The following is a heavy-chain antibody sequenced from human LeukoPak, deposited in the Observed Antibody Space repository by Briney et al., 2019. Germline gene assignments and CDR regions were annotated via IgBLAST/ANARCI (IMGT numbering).Heavy chain of an antibody. Sequence: CASVKVSCKASGYTFTSYGISWVRQAPGQGLEWMGWISAYNGNTNYAQKLQGRVTMTTETSTSTAYMELRSLRSDDTAVYYCARSIVVARDAFDIWGQGTMVTVSS. D-gene: IGHD3-22*01. CDR1: GYTFTSYG. J-gene: IGHJ3*02. CDR2: ISAYNGNT. CDR3: ARSIVVARDAFDI. V-gene: IGHV1-18*01.